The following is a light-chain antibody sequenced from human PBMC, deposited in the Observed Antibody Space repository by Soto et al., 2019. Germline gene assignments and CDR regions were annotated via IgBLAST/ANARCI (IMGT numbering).Light chain of an antibody. CDR3: QSHDTSLSGPVV. CDR2: GNS. V-gene: IGLV1-40*01. J-gene: IGLJ2*01. CDR1: GSNLGPTYD. Sequence: QSVLTQPPSVSGAPGQRVTISCTGSGSNLGPTYDVHWYQQLPGTPPKLLIYGNSNRPSGVPDRFSGSKSGTSASLAITGLQAEDEADYYCQSHDTSLSGPVVFGGGTKLTVL.